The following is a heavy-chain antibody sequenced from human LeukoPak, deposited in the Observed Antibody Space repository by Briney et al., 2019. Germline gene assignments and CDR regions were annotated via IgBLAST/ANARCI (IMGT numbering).Heavy chain of an antibody. V-gene: IGHV4-34*01. CDR3: ARVRIAAAGTVDY. J-gene: IGHJ4*02. CDR1: GGSFSGYY. Sequence: SETLSLACAVYGGSFSGYYWSWIRQPPGKGLEWIGEINHSGSTNYNPSLKSRVTISVDTSKNQFSLKLSSVTAADTAVYYCARVRIAAAGTVDYWGQGTLVTVSS. CDR2: INHSGST. D-gene: IGHD6-13*01.